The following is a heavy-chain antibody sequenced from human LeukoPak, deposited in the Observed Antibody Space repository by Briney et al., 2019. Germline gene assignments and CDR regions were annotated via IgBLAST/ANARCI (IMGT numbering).Heavy chain of an antibody. J-gene: IGHJ1*01. D-gene: IGHD2-15*01. V-gene: IGHV3-21*01. CDR2: ISSSSSYI. Sequence: GGSLRLSCAASGFTFSSYSMNWVRQAPGKGLEWVSSISSSSSYIYYADSVKGRFTISRDNAKNSLYLQMNSMRAEDTAVYYCAKDCSGGSCYSGEHWGQGTLVTVSS. CDR3: AKDCSGGSCYSGEH. CDR1: GFTFSSYS.